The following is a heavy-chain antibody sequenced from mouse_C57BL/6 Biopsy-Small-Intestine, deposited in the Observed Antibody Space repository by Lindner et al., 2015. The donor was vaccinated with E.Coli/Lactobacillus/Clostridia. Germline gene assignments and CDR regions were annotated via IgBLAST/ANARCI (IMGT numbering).Heavy chain of an antibody. CDR2: IYPGDGDT. CDR1: GYAFSSSW. V-gene: IGHV1-82*01. Sequence: VQLQESGPELVKPGASVKISCKASGYAFSSSWINWVKQRPGKGLEWIGRIYPGDGDTNYNGRFKAKATLTADKSSSTAFIQLSSLTSEDSAVYFCARGTTVLGDYFDYWGQGTTLTVSS. D-gene: IGHD1-1*01. CDR3: ARGTTVLGDYFDY. J-gene: IGHJ2*01.